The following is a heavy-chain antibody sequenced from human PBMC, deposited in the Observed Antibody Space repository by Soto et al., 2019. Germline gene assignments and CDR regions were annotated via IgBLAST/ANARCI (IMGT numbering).Heavy chain of an antibody. CDR1: GFRFSDYS. Sequence: VGSLRLSCAGSGFRFSDYSMNWVRQAPGKGLEWVSYITSSGDSTYYADSVKGRFTVSRDNAKNSLFLQMNGLRDEDTAVYYCARLPKGSTVTSWGQGTLVTVSS. CDR3: ARLPKGSTVTS. J-gene: IGHJ4*02. D-gene: IGHD4-17*01. V-gene: IGHV3-48*02. CDR2: ITSSGDST.